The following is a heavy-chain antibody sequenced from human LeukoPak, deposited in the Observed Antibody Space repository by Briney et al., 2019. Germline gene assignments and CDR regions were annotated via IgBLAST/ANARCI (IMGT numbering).Heavy chain of an antibody. V-gene: IGHV5-51*01. CDR1: GYSFTSYW. J-gene: IGHJ4*02. CDR2: IYPGDSDT. D-gene: IGHD3-10*01. Sequence: GESLKISCKGSGYSFTSYWIGWVRQMPGKGLEWMGIIYPGDSDTRYSPSFQGQVTISADKSISTAYLQWSSLKASDTAMYYCARLPWYYGSGCYGPFDYWGQGTLVTVSS. CDR3: ARLPWYYGSGCYGPFDY.